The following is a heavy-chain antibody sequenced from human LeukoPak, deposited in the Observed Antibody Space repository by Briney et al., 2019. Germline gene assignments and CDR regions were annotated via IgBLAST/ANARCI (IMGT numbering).Heavy chain of an antibody. CDR2: FDPEDGET. V-gene: IGHV1-24*01. J-gene: IGHJ5*02. D-gene: IGHD4-17*01. Sequence: ASVKVSCKVSGYTLTKFSMHWVRQAPGKGLEWMGGFDPEDGETIYAQKFQGRVTMTEDTSTSTAYMELRSLRSDDTAVYYCARSSLHDYGDYWFDPWGQGTLVTVSS. CDR1: GYTLTKFS. CDR3: ARSSLHDYGDYWFDP.